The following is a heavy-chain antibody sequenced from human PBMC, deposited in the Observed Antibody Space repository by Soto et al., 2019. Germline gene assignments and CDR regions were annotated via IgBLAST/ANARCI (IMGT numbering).Heavy chain of an antibody. CDR1: GYNFMRYG. Sequence: QVQLVQSGAEVKKPGASVKVSYKASGYNFMRYGFTWVRQAPGQGLEWMGWINVDNGETKYPQKIQGRVTMTTDTSTSTVYMELRSLTSDDTAVYYCARWISGGYSDWFDPWGHGTLVTVSS. V-gene: IGHV1-18*04. CDR2: INVDNGET. D-gene: IGHD1-26*01. CDR3: ARWISGGYSDWFDP. J-gene: IGHJ5*02.